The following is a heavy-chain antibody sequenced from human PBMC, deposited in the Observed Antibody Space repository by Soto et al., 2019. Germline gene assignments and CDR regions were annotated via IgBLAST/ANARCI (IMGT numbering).Heavy chain of an antibody. V-gene: IGHV3-23*01. Sequence: GGSLRLSCAASGFTFKTYAMSWVRQAPGRGLEWVSATSTSGGSTCYADSVKGRFTVSRDNSKNTLHLQMNSLRAEDTAVYFCAKDQAEGGFTYGFFYYYGLDVWGQGTTVTVSS. CDR3: AKDQAEGGFTYGFFYYYGLDV. J-gene: IGHJ6*02. D-gene: IGHD5-18*01. CDR2: TSTSGGST. CDR1: GFTFKTYA.